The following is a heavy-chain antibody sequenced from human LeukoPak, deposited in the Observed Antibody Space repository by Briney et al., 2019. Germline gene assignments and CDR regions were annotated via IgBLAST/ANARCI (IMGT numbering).Heavy chain of an antibody. D-gene: IGHD5-18*01. V-gene: IGHV3-49*04. J-gene: IGHJ5*02. CDR2: IGSKAYGGTT. CDR3: TSMEVQLWRGWFDP. CDR1: GFTFGDYA. Sequence: PGRSLRLSCTASGFTFGDYAMSWVRQAPGKGLEWVGFIGSKAYGGTTEYAASVKGRFTISRDDSKSIAYLQMNSLKTEDTAVYYCTSMEVQLWRGWFDPWGQGTLVTVSS.